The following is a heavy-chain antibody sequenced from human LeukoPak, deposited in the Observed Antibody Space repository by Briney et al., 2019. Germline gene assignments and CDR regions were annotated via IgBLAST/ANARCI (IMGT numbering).Heavy chain of an antibody. CDR1: GYTFTSYA. CDR2: INTGNGNT. J-gene: IGHJ4*02. V-gene: IGHV1-3*04. CDR3: ARFSIRGGATSLDY. Sequence: EASVKVSCMASGYTFTSYAIHWVRQAPGQRLEWMGWINTGNGNTKYSQKFQGRVTITRDTSASTAYMELSSLRSEDTAVYYCARFSIRGGATSLDYWGQGTLVTVSS. D-gene: IGHD1-26*01.